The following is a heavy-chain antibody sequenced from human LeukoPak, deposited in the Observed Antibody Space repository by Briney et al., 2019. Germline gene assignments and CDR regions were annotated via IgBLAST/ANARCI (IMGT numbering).Heavy chain of an antibody. D-gene: IGHD1-1*01. J-gene: IGHJ6*02. CDR2: IYYSGST. V-gene: IGHV4-59*01. CDR1: GGSISSYY. CDR3: ARQTGGYYYYGMDV. Sequence: PSETLSLTCTVSGGSISSYYWSWIRQPPGKGLEWIGYIYYSGSTNYNPSLKSRVTISVDTSNNQFSLNLSSVTAADTAVYYCARQTGGYYYYGMDVWGQGTTVTVSS.